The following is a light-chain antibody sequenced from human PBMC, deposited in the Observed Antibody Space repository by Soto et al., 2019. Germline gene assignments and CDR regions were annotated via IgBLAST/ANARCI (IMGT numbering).Light chain of an antibody. CDR3: ATWYGSLPAEV. J-gene: IGLJ2*01. CDR2: DNN. Sequence: QSVLTQPPSVSAAPGQKVTISCSGSSSNIGNNYVSWYQQLPGTAPKLFIYDNNKRPSGIPDRFSGSKSGTSGTLDITGLQTGDDADYYCATWYGSLPAEVFGGGTKLTVL. V-gene: IGLV1-51*01. CDR1: SSNIGNNY.